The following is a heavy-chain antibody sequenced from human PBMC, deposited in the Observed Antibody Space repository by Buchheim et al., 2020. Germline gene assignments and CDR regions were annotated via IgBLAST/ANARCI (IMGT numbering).Heavy chain of an antibody. J-gene: IGHJ2*01. V-gene: IGHV3-23*04. CDR1: GFTFSNFA. CDR2: ISGSGVST. Sequence: EVQLVESGGGLVQPGGSLRLSCAASGFTFSNFAMNWVRQAPGKGLEWVSAISGSGVSTYYADSVKGRFTISRDNSKNTLFLQMNSLRAEDTALYYCAKKPLRGSWYFDLWGRGTL. CDR3: AKKPLRGSWYFDL. D-gene: IGHD3-16*01.